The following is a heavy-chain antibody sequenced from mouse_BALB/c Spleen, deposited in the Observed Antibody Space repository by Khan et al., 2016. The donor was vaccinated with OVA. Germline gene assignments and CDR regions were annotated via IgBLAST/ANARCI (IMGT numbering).Heavy chain of an antibody. J-gene: IGHJ3*01. D-gene: IGHD1-1*01. CDR3: ARLAYYYNSEGFAY. CDR1: GFTFSTYG. V-gene: IGHV5-6*01. Sequence: VRLQQSGGDLVKPGGSLKLSCAASGFTFSTYGMSWVRQTPDKRLEWVATISSGGHYTYYPDSVKGRFTISRDNAKNSLYLQMTSLKSDDTAIYYCARLAYYYNSEGFAYWGQGTLVTVSA. CDR2: ISSGGHYT.